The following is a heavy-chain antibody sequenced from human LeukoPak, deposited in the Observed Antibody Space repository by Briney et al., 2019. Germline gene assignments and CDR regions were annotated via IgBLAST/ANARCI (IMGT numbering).Heavy chain of an antibody. D-gene: IGHD3-10*01. Sequence: ASVKVSCKASVYTFTNYGISWVRQAPGQRLEWMGWISAYNGNKNYAQKFQGRVTMTTDTSTSTAYMELRSLTSDDTAVYFCARDRSGNYGRPFDYWGQGALVTVSS. J-gene: IGHJ4*02. CDR2: ISAYNGNK. CDR1: VYTFTNYG. V-gene: IGHV1-18*01. CDR3: ARDRSGNYGRPFDY.